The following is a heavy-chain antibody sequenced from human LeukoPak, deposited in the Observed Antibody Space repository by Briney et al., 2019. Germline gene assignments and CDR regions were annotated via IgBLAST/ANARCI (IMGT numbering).Heavy chain of an antibody. J-gene: IGHJ4*02. CDR1: GYTFTTYD. Sequence: GASVKVSCKASGYTFTTYDINWVRQCTGQGLEWMGWMNPNSGNTGYAQKFQGRVTMTRNTSMSTAYMELSSLRSEDTAVYYCARANYYGSGKKDLDYWGQGTLVTVSS. V-gene: IGHV1-8*01. D-gene: IGHD3-10*01. CDR3: ARANYYGSGKKDLDY. CDR2: MNPNSGNT.